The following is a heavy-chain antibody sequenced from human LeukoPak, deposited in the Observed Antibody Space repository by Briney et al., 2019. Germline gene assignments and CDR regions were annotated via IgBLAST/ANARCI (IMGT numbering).Heavy chain of an antibody. Sequence: QPGGSLRLSCAASGFTFSSYGMHWVRQAPGKGLEWVAFIRYDGSNKYYADSVKGRFTISRDNSKNTLYLQMNSLRAEDTAVYYCAKDLPDYYGSGSPPDYWGQGTLVTVSS. J-gene: IGHJ4*02. CDR2: IRYDGSNK. D-gene: IGHD3-10*01. CDR3: AKDLPDYYGSGSPPDY. CDR1: GFTFSSYG. V-gene: IGHV3-30*02.